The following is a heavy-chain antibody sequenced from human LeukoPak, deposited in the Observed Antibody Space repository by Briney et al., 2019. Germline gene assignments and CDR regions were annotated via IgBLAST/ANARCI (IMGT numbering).Heavy chain of an antibody. D-gene: IGHD3-22*01. CDR3: ARLYYYDSSGYYFDY. V-gene: IGHV4-39*01. CDR1: SGSISSSSYY. J-gene: IGHJ4*02. Sequence: PSETLSLTCTVSSGSISSSSYYWGWIRQPPGKGLEWIGSIYYSGSTYYNPSLKSRVTISVDTSKNQFSLKLSSVTAADTAVYYCARLYYYDSSGYYFDYWGQGTLVTVSS. CDR2: IYYSGST.